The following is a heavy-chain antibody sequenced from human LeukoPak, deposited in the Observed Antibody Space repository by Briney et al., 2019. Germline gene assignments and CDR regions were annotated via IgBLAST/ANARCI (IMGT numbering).Heavy chain of an antibody. V-gene: IGHV3-21*01. D-gene: IGHD3-10*01. CDR2: ISSSSSYI. CDR3: AKDCFPYYYGSGSFLGFDP. Sequence: EAGGSLRLSCAASGFTFSSYSMNWVRQAPGKGLERVSSISSSSSYIYYADSVKGRFTISRDNAKNSLYLQMNSLRAVDTAVFYGAKDCFPYYYGSGSFLGFDPWGQGTLVTVSS. J-gene: IGHJ5*02. CDR1: GFTFSSYS.